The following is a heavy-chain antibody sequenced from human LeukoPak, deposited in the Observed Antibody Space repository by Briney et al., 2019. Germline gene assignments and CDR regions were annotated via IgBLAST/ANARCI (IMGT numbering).Heavy chain of an antibody. CDR3: ARKGKYDSSGYYPN. CDR1: GYSFTSYW. D-gene: IGHD3-22*01. V-gene: IGHV5-51*01. Sequence: AGESLKISRKGSGYSFTSYWIGWVRQMPGKGLEWMGIIYPGDSDTRYSPSFQGQVTISAEKSSSTAYLQWSSLKASDTAMYYCARKGKYDSSGYYPNWGQGTLVTVSS. CDR2: IYPGDSDT. J-gene: IGHJ4*02.